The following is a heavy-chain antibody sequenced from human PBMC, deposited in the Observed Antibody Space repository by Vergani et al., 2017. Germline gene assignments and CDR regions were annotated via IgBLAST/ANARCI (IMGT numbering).Heavy chain of an antibody. CDR3: ARRSGAYYSGGKVHPLRTAFDV. D-gene: IGHD2-15*01. Sequence: QVQLQASGPGRVKPSQTLSLTCTMSGGSISAGYYFWSWIRQPAGKGLEWLGHISASGNASHSPSLKTRVSMSVDTSKNQFSLTVTSVTAADTSIYFCARRSGAYYSGGKVHPLRTAFDVWGHGTVVTVSS. J-gene: IGHJ3*01. CDR2: ISASGNA. CDR1: GGSISAGYYF. V-gene: IGHV4-61*02.